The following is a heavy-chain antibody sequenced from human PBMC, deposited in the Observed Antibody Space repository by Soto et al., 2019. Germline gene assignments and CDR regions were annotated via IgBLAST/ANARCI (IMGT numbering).Heavy chain of an antibody. V-gene: IGHV5-10-1*01. D-gene: IGHD6-13*01. Sequence: EVQLVQSGAEVKKPGESLRISCKGSGYSFTSYWISWVRQMPGKGLEWMGRIDPSDSYTNYSPSFQGHVTISADKSISTAYLQWSSLKASDTAMYYWGRLQAAAGDNDLTFDYWGQGTLVTVSS. CDR3: GRLQAAAGDNDLTFDY. CDR1: GYSFTSYW. CDR2: IDPSDSYT. J-gene: IGHJ4*02.